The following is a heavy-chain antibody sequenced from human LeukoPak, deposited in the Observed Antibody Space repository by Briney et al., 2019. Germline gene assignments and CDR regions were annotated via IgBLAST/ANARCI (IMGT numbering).Heavy chain of an antibody. V-gene: IGHV3-23*01. CDR2: IGGSDDSA. CDR3: AKGLVFHDNYFDY. J-gene: IGHJ4*02. CDR1: GFTFSTYA. D-gene: IGHD5/OR15-5a*01. Sequence: PGGSLRLSCAASGFTFSTYATNWVRQVPRKGLEWVSTIGGSDDSASFADSVKGRFTISSDYSTNTVYLQMNSLRVEDTAVYFCAKGLVFHDNYFDYWGQGALVTVAS.